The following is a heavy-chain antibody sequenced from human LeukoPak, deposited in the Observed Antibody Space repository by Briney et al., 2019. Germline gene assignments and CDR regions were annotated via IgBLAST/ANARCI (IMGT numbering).Heavy chain of an antibody. J-gene: IGHJ4*02. CDR1: GGSISSYY. Sequence: SETLSLTCTVSGGSISSYYWSWIRQPPGKGLEWIGEINHSGSTNYNPSLKSRVTISVDTSKNQFSLKLSSVTAADTAVYYCARGGAAGPSEHTAMADFDYWGQGTLVTVSS. CDR3: ARGGAAGPSEHTAMADFDY. D-gene: IGHD5-18*01. V-gene: IGHV4-34*01. CDR2: INHSGST.